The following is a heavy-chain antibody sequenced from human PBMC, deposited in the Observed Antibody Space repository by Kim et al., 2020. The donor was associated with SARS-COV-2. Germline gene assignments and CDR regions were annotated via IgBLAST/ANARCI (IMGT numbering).Heavy chain of an antibody. CDR2: IYYSGST. Sequence: SETLSLICTVSGGSISSSSYYWGWIRQPPGKGLEWIGSIYYSGSTYYNPSLKSRVTISVDTSKNQFSLKLSSVTAADTAVYYCARHERDRTIFGVVIIRGAYFDYWGQGALVTVSS. CDR3: ARHERDRTIFGVVIIRGAYFDY. J-gene: IGHJ4*02. V-gene: IGHV4-39*01. CDR1: GGSISSSSYY. D-gene: IGHD3-3*01.